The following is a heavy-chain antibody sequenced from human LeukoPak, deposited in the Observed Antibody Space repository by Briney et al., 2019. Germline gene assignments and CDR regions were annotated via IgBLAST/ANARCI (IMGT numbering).Heavy chain of an antibody. CDR2: INPNSGGT. Sequence: ASVKVSCKASGYTFTGYYMHWVRQAPGQGLEWMGWINPNSGGTNYAQKFQGRVTMTRDTSISTAYMELSRPRSDDTAVYYCARVRGYYDSSGLPDYWGQGTLVTASS. V-gene: IGHV1-2*02. J-gene: IGHJ4*02. CDR1: GYTFTGYY. D-gene: IGHD3-22*01. CDR3: ARVRGYYDSSGLPDY.